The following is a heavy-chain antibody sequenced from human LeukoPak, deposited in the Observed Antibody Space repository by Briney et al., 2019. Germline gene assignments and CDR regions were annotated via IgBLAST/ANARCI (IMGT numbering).Heavy chain of an antibody. D-gene: IGHD6-6*01. Sequence: GGSLRLSCAASGFTFKSYAMSWVRQAPGKGLEWVAVISYDGSNKYYADSVKGRFTISRDNSKNTLYLQMNSLRAEDTAVYYCAKAGGWAIAARPNPHLDYWGQGTLVTVSS. CDR3: AKAGGWAIAARPNPHLDY. J-gene: IGHJ4*02. CDR1: GFTFKSYA. CDR2: ISYDGSNK. V-gene: IGHV3-30-3*01.